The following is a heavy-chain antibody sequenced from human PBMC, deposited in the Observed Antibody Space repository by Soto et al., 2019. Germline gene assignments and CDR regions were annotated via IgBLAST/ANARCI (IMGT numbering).Heavy chain of an antibody. D-gene: IGHD6-19*01. J-gene: IGHJ4*02. Sequence: SETLSLTCTVSGGSISSYYWSWIRQPPGKGLEWIGYIYYSGSTNYNPSLKSRVTISVDTSKNQFSLKLSSVTAADTAVYYCARGGTSVAAVYYFDYWGQGTLVTVS. CDR1: GGSISSYY. CDR3: ARGGTSVAAVYYFDY. CDR2: IYYSGST. V-gene: IGHV4-59*01.